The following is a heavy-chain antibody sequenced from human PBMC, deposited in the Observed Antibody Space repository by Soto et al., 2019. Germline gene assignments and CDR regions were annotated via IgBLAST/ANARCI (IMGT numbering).Heavy chain of an antibody. J-gene: IGHJ5*02. Sequence: QVQLQESGPGLGKPSQTLSLTCTVSGGSISSGGYYWTWIRQHPGKGLEWIGYIYYSGSTYYSPSLKSRVTISVDTSKNQFSLKRSSVTAADTAVYYCARGTEGYDSSGYYYVWFDPWGQGTLVTVSS. CDR2: IYYSGST. CDR1: GGSISSGGYY. D-gene: IGHD3-22*01. CDR3: ARGTEGYDSSGYYYVWFDP. V-gene: IGHV4-31*03.